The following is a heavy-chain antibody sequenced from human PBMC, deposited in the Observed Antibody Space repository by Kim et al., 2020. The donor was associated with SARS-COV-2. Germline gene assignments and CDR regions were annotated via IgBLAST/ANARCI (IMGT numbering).Heavy chain of an antibody. Sequence: ASVKVSCKASGYTFTSYAMHWVRQAPGQRLEWMGWINAGNGNTKYSQKFQGRVTITRDTSASTAYMELSSLRSEDTAVYYCAREGPSALDYGDYEPYFDYWGQGTLVTVSS. CDR3: AREGPSALDYGDYEPYFDY. CDR1: GYTFTSYA. V-gene: IGHV1-3*01. D-gene: IGHD4-17*01. J-gene: IGHJ4*02. CDR2: INAGNGNT.